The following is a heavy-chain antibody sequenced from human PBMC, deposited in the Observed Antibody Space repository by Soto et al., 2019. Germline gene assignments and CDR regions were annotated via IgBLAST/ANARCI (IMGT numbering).Heavy chain of an antibody. CDR1: GYRFTNFY. V-gene: IGHV1-2*06. CDR3: ARDGNFAFRGDSFGFDF. J-gene: IGHJ4*02. D-gene: IGHD5-18*01. CDR2: MNLDAGGT. Sequence: QVQLVQSGAEVKKPGASVRVSCKASGYRFTNFYIHWVRQAPGQGLEWMGRMNLDAGGTTYAQKFQGRVTMTRDTSINTAYMEVTNLESEDTAIYYCARDGNFAFRGDSFGFDFWGQGTLVTVSS.